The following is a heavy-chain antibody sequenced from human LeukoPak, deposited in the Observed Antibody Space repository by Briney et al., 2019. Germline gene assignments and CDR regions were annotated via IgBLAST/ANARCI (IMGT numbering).Heavy chain of an antibody. CDR1: GYTFTSYA. J-gene: IGHJ4*02. D-gene: IGHD5-12*01. V-gene: IGHV1-3*01. CDR3: ARDLLVATRPLHY. CDR2: INAGNGNT. Sequence: ASVKVSCTASGYTFTSYAMHWVRQAPGQRLEWMGWINAGNGNTKYSQKFQRRVTITRDTSASTAYMELSSLRSEDTAVYYCARDLLVATRPLHYWGQGTLVTVSS.